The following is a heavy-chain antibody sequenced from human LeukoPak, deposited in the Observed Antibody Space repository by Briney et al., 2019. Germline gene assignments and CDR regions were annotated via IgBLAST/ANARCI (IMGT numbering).Heavy chain of an antibody. Sequence: PGGSLRLSCAASGFTFSSYAMSWVRQAPGKRLEWVSAISGSGGSTYYADSVKGRFTISRDNSKNTLSLQMNNLRPEDTALYYCAAFITTKLDHWGQGILVTVSS. CDR1: GFTFSSYA. CDR3: AAFITTKLDH. V-gene: IGHV3-23*01. CDR2: ISGSGGST. D-gene: IGHD3-10*01. J-gene: IGHJ5*02.